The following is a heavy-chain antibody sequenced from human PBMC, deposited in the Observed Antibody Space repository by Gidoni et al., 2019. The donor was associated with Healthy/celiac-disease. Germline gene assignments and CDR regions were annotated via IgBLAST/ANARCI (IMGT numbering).Heavy chain of an antibody. J-gene: IGHJ3*02. Sequence: EVQLVESGGGLVQPGRSLRLSCAASGFTFDDYAMHWVRQAPGKGLEWVSGISWNSGSIGYADSVKGRFTISRDNAKNSLYLQMNSLRAEDTALYYCAKDKGSSTSWAYDAFDIWGQGTMVTVSS. V-gene: IGHV3-9*01. CDR1: GFTFDDYA. CDR3: AKDKGSSTSWAYDAFDI. CDR2: ISWNSGSI. D-gene: IGHD2-2*01.